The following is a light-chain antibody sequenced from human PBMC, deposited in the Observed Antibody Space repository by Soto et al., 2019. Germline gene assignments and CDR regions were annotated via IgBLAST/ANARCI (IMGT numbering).Light chain of an antibody. Sequence: QSALTQPASASGAPGQSITISCTGTTTDVGGNNYVSWYQQHPGRAPKVMIYDVTNRPSGVSSRFSGSKSGNTASLTISGLQAEDEADYYCCSHVGATTGLFGGGTKLTVL. CDR1: TTDVGGNNY. J-gene: IGLJ2*01. V-gene: IGLV2-14*01. CDR3: CSHVGATTGL. CDR2: DVT.